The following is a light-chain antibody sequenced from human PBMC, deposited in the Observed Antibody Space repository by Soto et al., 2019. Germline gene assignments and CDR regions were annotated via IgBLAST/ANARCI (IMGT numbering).Light chain of an antibody. J-gene: IGKJ5*01. Sequence: EIVLTQSPATLSLSPGERATLSCRASQSVSSYLDWYQQKPGQAPRLLIYDASNRATGIPARFSGSGSGTDFTLTISSLEPEDFAVYYCQQRSNWPPKFFGQGTRLEIK. CDR1: QSVSSY. CDR2: DAS. CDR3: QQRSNWPPKF. V-gene: IGKV3-11*01.